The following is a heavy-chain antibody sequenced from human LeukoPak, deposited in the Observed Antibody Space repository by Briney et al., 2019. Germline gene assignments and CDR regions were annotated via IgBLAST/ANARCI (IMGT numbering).Heavy chain of an antibody. D-gene: IGHD3-9*01. V-gene: IGHV4-61*01. CDR2: IHYTGNT. CDR3: ARDGAGMTGTGLDY. Sequence: PSETLSLTCTVSNGSINFVSYYWSWIRQLPGKGLEWLGYIHYTGNTIYNPSLKSRVTISMDTAKNQFSLKVSSVTAADTAVYYCARDGAGMTGTGLDYWGQGILATVSS. CDR1: NGSINFVSYY. J-gene: IGHJ4*02.